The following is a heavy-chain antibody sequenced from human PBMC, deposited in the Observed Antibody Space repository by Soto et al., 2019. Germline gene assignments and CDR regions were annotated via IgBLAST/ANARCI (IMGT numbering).Heavy chain of an antibody. CDR1: GYTFTSYG. CDR3: ARGRYGDY. J-gene: IGHJ4*02. V-gene: IGHV1-18*01. Sequence: QVHLVQSGAEGKKPGASVKVSCKGSGYTFTSYGITWVRQAPGQGLEWMGWISAHNGNTDYAQKLQGRVTVTRDTSTSTAYMELRILRSDDTAVYYCARGRYGDYWGQGALVTVSS. D-gene: IGHD1-1*01. CDR2: ISAHNGNT.